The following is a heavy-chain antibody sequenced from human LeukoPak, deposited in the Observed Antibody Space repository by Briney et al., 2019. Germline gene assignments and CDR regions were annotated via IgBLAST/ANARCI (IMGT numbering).Heavy chain of an antibody. CDR1: GFTFSSYE. CDR2: ISSSGNTM. V-gene: IGHV3-48*03. CDR3: AREGYISSWYFDY. J-gene: IGHJ4*02. D-gene: IGHD6-13*01. Sequence: GGSLRLSCAASGFTFSSYEMNWVRQAPGKGLEWVSYISSSGNTMCYADSVKGRFTISRDNAKNSLYLQMDSLRAEDTAVYYCAREGYISSWYFDYWGQGTLVTVSS.